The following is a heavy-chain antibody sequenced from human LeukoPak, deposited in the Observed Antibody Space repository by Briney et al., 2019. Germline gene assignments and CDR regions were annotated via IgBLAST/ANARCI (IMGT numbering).Heavy chain of an antibody. D-gene: IGHD4-17*01. J-gene: IGHJ4*02. CDR3: VRGDYGDYTLFDY. Sequence: GGSLRLSCAASGFTVSSNYINWVGQAPGKGLEWVSVIYSGGSTYYADSVKGRFTISRDNSKNTLYLQMNSLRAEDTAVYYCVRGDYGDYTLFDYWGQGTLVTVSS. CDR2: IYSGGST. V-gene: IGHV3-53*01. CDR1: GFTVSSNY.